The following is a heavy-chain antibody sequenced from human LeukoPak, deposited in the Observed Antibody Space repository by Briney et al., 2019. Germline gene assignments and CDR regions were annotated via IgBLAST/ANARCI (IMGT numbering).Heavy chain of an antibody. D-gene: IGHD3-10*01. CDR2: IDPSDSDA. V-gene: IGHV5-51*01. CDR1: GYSFTNYW. CDR3: ARPTDITMVRGPIIRPYYFDF. J-gene: IGHJ4*02. Sequence: TRGESLKISCRASGYSFTNYWIGWVRQMPGEGLEWMGIIDPSDSDARYTPSFEGQVTISVDKSISTAYLGWSSPKASDTAMYYCARPTDITMVRGPIIRPYYFDFWGQGTLVTVSS.